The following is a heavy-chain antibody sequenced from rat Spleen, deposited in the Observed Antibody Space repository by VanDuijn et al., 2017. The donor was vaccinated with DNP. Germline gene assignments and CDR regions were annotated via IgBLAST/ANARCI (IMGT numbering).Heavy chain of an antibody. CDR3: ARLTLH. J-gene: IGHJ3*01. V-gene: IGHV2-19*01. CDR1: GFSLSDYS. Sequence: QVQLRESGPGLIQPSQSLSLTCTVSGFSLSDYSVHWVRQSPGEGLEWMGRIRANGITDYNSALKSRLSISRDTSKSQVFLKMNSLQTEDTAMYFCARLTLHWGQGTLVTVSS. CDR2: IRANGIT.